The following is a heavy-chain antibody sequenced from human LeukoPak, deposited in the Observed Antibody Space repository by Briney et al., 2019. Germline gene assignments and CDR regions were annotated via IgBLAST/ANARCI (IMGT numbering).Heavy chain of an antibody. D-gene: IGHD6-13*01. V-gene: IGHV4-59*08. CDR1: GGSISSYY. J-gene: IGHJ5*02. CDR3: ARSGIAAAGTDNWFDP. CDR2: IYYSGST. Sequence: SETLSLTWTVSGGSISSYYWSWIRQPPGKGLGCIVYIYYSGSTNYNPSLKSRVTISVDTSKNQFSLKLSSVTAADTAVYYCARSGIAAAGTDNWFDPWGQGTLVTVSS.